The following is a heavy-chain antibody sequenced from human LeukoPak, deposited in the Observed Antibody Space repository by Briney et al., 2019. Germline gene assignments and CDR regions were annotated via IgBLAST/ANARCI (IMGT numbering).Heavy chain of an antibody. V-gene: IGHV1-2*02. Sequence: GASVKVSCKASGYTFTGYYMHWVLQAPGQGLEWMGWINPNSGGTSYAQKFQGRVTMIRDTSISTAYMELSRLRSDDTAVYYCARGHPNIAAAGTDFWGQGTLVTVSS. D-gene: IGHD6-13*01. CDR2: INPNSGGT. CDR1: GYTFTGYY. CDR3: ARGHPNIAAAGTDF. J-gene: IGHJ4*02.